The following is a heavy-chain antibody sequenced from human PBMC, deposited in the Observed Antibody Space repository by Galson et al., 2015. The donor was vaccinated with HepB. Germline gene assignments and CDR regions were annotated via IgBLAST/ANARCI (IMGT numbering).Heavy chain of an antibody. J-gene: IGHJ6*03. D-gene: IGHD2-15*01. Sequence: SVKVSCKASGYTFTSYGISWVRQAPGQGLEWMGWISAYNGNTNYAQKLQGRVTMTTDTSTSTAYMELRSLRSDDTAVYYCARGPWYCSGGSCYRGYYYYYMDVWGKGTTVTVSS. CDR3: ARGPWYCSGGSCYRGYYYYYMDV. CDR2: ISAYNGNT. CDR1: GYTFTSYG. V-gene: IGHV1-18*01.